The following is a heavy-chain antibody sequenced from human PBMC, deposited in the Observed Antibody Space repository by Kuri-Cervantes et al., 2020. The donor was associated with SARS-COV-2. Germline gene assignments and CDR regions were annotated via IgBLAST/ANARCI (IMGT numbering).Heavy chain of an antibody. J-gene: IGHJ4*02. Sequence: SVKVSCKASGDTFSHYGVSWVRQAPGQGLEWMGRIIPVLGIINYAQQFQGRVIITADKSSSTAYMDLRSLKSDDTAVYYCARESLGPSYWTGYFDYWGQGALVTVSS. CDR1: GDTFSHYG. CDR2: IIPVLGII. D-gene: IGHD3/OR15-3a*01. V-gene: IGHV1-69*04. CDR3: ARESLGPSYWTGYFDY.